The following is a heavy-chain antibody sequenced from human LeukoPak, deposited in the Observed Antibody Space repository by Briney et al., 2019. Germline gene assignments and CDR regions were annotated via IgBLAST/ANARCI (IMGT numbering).Heavy chain of an antibody. V-gene: IGHV4-4*07. J-gene: IGHJ6*02. CDR1: GVSISSYY. Sequence: PSETLSLTCTVSGVSISSYYWSWIRQPAGKGLEWIGRIYTSGSTNYNPSLKSRVTMSVDMSKNQFSLKLTSVTAADTAVYYCARYSSGSLGYYYGMDVWGQGTTVTVFS. CDR3: ARYSSGSLGYYYGMDV. D-gene: IGHD6-19*01. CDR2: IYTSGST.